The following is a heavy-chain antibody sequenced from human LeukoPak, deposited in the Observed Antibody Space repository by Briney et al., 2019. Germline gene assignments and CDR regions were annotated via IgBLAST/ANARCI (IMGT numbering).Heavy chain of an antibody. CDR3: ARGYSRWSIPTSSYYYRMDL. J-gene: IGHJ6*02. CDR1: GDTLNNYS. V-gene: IGHV1-69*13. Sequence: SVKVSCTASGDTLNNYSISWVRQAPGQGLEWMGGIIPIFSTANYAQKFQGRVTITADESTNTAYMELSSLTSDDTAVYYCARGYSRWSIPTSSYYYRMDLWGQGTTVAVSS. D-gene: IGHD6-13*01. CDR2: IIPIFSTA.